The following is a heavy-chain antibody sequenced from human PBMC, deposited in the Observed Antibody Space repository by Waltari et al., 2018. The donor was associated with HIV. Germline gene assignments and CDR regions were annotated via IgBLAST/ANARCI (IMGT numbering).Heavy chain of an antibody. J-gene: IGHJ5*02. V-gene: IGHV3-30*01. D-gene: IGHD1-26*01. Sequence: QVQLVELGGGVVPPGTSLTLSCAASGFSFSDYAMHWVRQPPGKGLEWVASVIYDGSNEDYADSVTGRFTVSRDNSKNTLYLQMDSLRPEDTAVYYCATNSGSYRQGWFDPWGQGTQVTVSS. CDR2: VIYDGSNE. CDR3: ATNSGSYRQGWFDP. CDR1: GFSFSDYA.